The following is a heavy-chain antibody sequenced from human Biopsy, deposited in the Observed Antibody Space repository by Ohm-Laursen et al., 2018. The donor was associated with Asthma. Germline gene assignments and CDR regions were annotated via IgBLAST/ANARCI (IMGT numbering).Heavy chain of an antibody. V-gene: IGHV1-18*04. Sequence: ASVKVSCKASGYTFTSYGISWVRQAPGQGLEWMGWISAYNGNTNYAQKFQGRVTMTRDTSTSTVYMELSSLRSEDTAVYYCARDFLLQHGSSWYYYYYGMDVWGQGTTVTVSS. CDR2: ISAYNGNT. D-gene: IGHD6-13*01. J-gene: IGHJ6*02. CDR3: ARDFLLQHGSSWYYYYYGMDV. CDR1: GYTFTSYG.